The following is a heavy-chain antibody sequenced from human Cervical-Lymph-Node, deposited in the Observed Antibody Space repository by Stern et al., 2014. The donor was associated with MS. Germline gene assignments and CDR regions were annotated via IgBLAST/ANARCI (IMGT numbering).Heavy chain of an antibody. CDR1: GGSINPYF. Sequence: QVQLVQSGPGLVKPSETLSLTCSVSGGSINPYFWTWIRQSPGTGPEWIGYISYSGITTYNPSLESRVPFSLDASKNQISLKLNSVTTADTAVYYCARATGAATAVLHWGQGTLVTVSS. D-gene: IGHD1-14*01. V-gene: IGHV4-59*01. J-gene: IGHJ4*02. CDR2: ISYSGIT. CDR3: ARATGAATAVLH.